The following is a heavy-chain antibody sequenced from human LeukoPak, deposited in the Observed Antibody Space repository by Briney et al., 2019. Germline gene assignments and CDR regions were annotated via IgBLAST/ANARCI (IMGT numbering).Heavy chain of an antibody. CDR2: IWYDGGNK. CDR3: AKDLSSYCSAGSCYPNWLDP. CDR1: GFTFSSFG. D-gene: IGHD2-15*01. Sequence: PGGSLRLSCAASGFTFSSFGVHWVRQAPGKGLEWVAFIWYDGGNKHYGDSVKGRFTISRDNSRNTLYLQMNSLRAEDTAVYYCAKDLSSYCSAGSCYPNWLDPWGQGTLVTVSS. V-gene: IGHV3-30*02. J-gene: IGHJ5*02.